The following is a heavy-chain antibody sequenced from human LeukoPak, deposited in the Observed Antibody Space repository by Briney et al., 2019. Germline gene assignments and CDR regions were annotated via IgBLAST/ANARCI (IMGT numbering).Heavy chain of an antibody. CDR2: IKEDESDE. Sequence: QSGGSLRLSCAASGFTFSSYWMSWVRQAPGKGLEWVAHIKEDESDEYYVDSVRGRFTASRDNAKNSVNLQMNSLRVEDTAVYYCARWRGRQSEFDYWGQGTLVTVSS. D-gene: IGHD1-1*01. J-gene: IGHJ4*02. CDR1: GFTFSSYW. V-gene: IGHV3-7*01. CDR3: ARWRGRQSEFDY.